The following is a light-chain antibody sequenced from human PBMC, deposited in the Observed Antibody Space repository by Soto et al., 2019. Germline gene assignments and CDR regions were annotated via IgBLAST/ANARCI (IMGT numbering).Light chain of an antibody. V-gene: IGKV1-39*01. CDR1: QSISSY. J-gene: IGKJ4*01. CDR3: QQSYSTPPT. CDR2: AAS. Sequence: DIQMTQSPSSLSASVGDRVTITCRASQSISSYLNWYQQKPGKAPKLLIYAASSLQSGVPSRFSGSGSGTDFTLTISSLQPEDFVTYCCQQSYSTPPTFGGGTMVEIK.